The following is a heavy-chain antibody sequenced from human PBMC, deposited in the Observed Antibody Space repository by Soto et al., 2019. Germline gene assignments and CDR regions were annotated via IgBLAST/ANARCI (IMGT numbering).Heavy chain of an antibody. J-gene: IGHJ5*02. CDR1: GGSISSYY. D-gene: IGHD5-12*01. V-gene: IGHV4-59*01. CDR2: IYYSGST. Sequence: SETLSLTCTVSGGSISSYYWSWIRQPPGKGLEWIGYIYYSGSTNYNPSLKSRVTISVDTSKNQFSLKLNSVTAADTAVYYCARRSGYGNWFDPWGQGTLVTVSS. CDR3: ARRSGYGNWFDP.